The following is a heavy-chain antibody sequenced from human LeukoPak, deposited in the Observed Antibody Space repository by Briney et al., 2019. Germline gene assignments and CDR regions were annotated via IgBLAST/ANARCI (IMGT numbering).Heavy chain of an antibody. V-gene: IGHV3-23*01. CDR2: LSPIGTRT. J-gene: IGHJ4*02. Sequence: GGSLRLSCAASGFTFSSFAMNWVRQAPGKGLEWVSGLSPIGTRTYYAGSVKGRVTISRDNSKNTLYLQINRLRAEDTALYFCARASAILQPIDYWGQGTLVTVSS. CDR3: ARASAILQPIDY. CDR1: GFTFSSFA. D-gene: IGHD1-1*01.